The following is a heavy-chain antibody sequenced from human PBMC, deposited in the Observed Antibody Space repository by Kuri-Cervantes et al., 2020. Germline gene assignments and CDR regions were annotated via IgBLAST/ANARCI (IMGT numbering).Heavy chain of an antibody. CDR2: INHSGST. CDR1: GGSFSGYY. D-gene: IGHD5-12*01. CDR3: TRRGVYSGYDSNDY. Sequence: GSLRLSCAVYGGSFSGYYWSWIRQPPGKGLEWIGEINHSGSTNYNPSLKSRVTISVDTSKNQFSLKLSSVTAADTAVYYCTRRGVYSGYDSNDYWGQGTLVTVSS. J-gene: IGHJ4*02. V-gene: IGHV4-34*01.